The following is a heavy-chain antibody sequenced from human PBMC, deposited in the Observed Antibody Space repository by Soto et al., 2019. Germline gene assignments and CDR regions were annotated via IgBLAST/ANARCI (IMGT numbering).Heavy chain of an antibody. D-gene: IGHD6-13*01. CDR3: ARAEQQLDLPDYYCYMDV. CDR1: GYTFTSYD. V-gene: IGHV1-8*01. J-gene: IGHJ6*03. Sequence: QVQLVQSGAEVKKPGASVKVSCKASGYTFTSYDINWVRQATGQGLEWMGWMNPNSGNTGYAQKFQGRVTMTRNTSISTAYMELSSLRSEDTAVYYCARAEQQLDLPDYYCYMDVWGKGTTVTVSS. CDR2: MNPNSGNT.